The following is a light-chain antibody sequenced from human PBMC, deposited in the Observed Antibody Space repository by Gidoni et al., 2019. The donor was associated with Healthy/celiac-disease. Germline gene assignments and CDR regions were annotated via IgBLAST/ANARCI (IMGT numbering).Light chain of an antibody. J-gene: IGKJ2*01. Sequence: DTQMTQSPSSLSASVVDRVTLTFQASQDISKYLNLDPPQPEKAPKLLIYDASNLETGVPSRFSGSRSGTDFTFTISSLQPEDIATYYCQQYDNLPYTFGQGTKLEIK. CDR2: DAS. V-gene: IGKV1-33*01. CDR3: QQYDNLPYT. CDR1: QDISKY.